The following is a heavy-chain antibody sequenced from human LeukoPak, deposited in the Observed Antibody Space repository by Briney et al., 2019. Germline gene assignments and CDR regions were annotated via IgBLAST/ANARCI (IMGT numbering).Heavy chain of an antibody. Sequence: GGSLRLSCAASGFTFSNYWMHWVRQAPGKGLIWVSRINNDGSNAAYADSVKGRFTISRDNAKNSLYLQMNSLRTEDTALYYCAKEDDFWSGYYAFDIWGQGTMVTVSS. V-gene: IGHV3-74*03. CDR2: INNDGSNA. CDR1: GFTFSNYW. D-gene: IGHD3-3*01. J-gene: IGHJ3*02. CDR3: AKEDDFWSGYYAFDI.